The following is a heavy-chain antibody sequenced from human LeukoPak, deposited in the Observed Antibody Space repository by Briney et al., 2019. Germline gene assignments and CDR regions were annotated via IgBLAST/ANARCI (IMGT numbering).Heavy chain of an antibody. D-gene: IGHD4-23*01. J-gene: IGHJ4*02. CDR2: ISYDGSNK. V-gene: IGHV3-30*18. CDR1: GFTFSSYG. Sequence: HPGGSLRLSCAASGFTFSSYGMHWVRQAPGKGLEWVAVISYDGSNKYYADSVKGRFTISRDNSKNTLYLQMNSLRAEDTAVYYCAKDSDYGGNRGGNYWGQGTLVTVSS. CDR3: AKDSDYGGNRGGNY.